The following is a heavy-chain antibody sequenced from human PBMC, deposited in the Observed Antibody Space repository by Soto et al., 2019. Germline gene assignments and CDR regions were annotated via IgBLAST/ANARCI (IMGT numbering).Heavy chain of an antibody. CDR3: AREGRGKKAGYNGLVSLGY. CDR1: GSRFSNYV. Sequence: ASVKVSCKVSGSRFSNYVISWVRQAPGHGLEWLGRIIPIFNSTKYAQNFQGRVTITADKSTSTASLELSSLRSDDTAVYYCAREGRGKKAGYNGLVSLGYWGQGTLVTVSS. CDR2: IIPIFNST. J-gene: IGHJ4*02. D-gene: IGHD2-2*02. V-gene: IGHV1-69*06.